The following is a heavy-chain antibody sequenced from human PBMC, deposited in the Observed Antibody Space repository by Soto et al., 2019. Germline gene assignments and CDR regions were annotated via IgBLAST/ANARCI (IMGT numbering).Heavy chain of an antibody. V-gene: IGHV4-59*01. J-gene: IGHJ4*02. CDR3: AKSIWDTSGWKTDY. D-gene: IGHD6-19*01. Sequence: SETLSLTCTVSGDSISSLYWSWIRQPPGKGLEWIGYIYYSGSINCNPSLKSRVTISVDPSKNQFSLRLSSVTAADTAVYYCAKSIWDTSGWKTDYWGKGTLVTVS. CDR2: IYYSGSI. CDR1: GDSISSLY.